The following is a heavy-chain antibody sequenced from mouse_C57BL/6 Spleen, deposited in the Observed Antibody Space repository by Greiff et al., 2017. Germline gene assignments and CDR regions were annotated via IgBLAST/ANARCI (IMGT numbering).Heavy chain of an antibody. D-gene: IGHD1-1*01. CDR3: ARRGTTVVAPFDY. CDR2: IYPGGGYT. V-gene: IGHV1-63*01. Sequence: QVQLQQSGAELVRPGTSVKMSCKASGYTFTNYWIGWAKQRPGHGLEWIGDIYPGGGYTNYNEKFKGKATLTADKSSSTAYMQFSSLTSEDSAIYYCARRGTTVVAPFDYWGQGTTLTVSS. J-gene: IGHJ2*01. CDR1: GYTFTNYW.